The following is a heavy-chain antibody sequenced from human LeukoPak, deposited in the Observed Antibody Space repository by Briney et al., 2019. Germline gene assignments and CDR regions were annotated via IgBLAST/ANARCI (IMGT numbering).Heavy chain of an antibody. D-gene: IGHD2-2*01. J-gene: IGHJ4*02. CDR3: ARAQDCSSTSRPVGFDY. CDR1: GGSISSSSYY. CDR2: IYYSGST. V-gene: IGHV4-39*01. Sequence: PSETLSLTCTVSGGSISSSSYYWGWIRQPPGKGLEWIGSIYYSGSTYYNPSLKSRVTISVDTSKNQFSLKLSSVTAADTAVYYCARAQDCSSTSRPVGFDYWGQGTLATVSS.